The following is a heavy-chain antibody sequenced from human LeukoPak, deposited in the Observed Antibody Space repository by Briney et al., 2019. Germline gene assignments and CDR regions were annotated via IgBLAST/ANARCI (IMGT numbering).Heavy chain of an antibody. CDR3: ARGRLGIHGYYSY. Sequence: SETLSLTCGVYGGSFSGYHWSWIRQPPGNGLEWIGEINHSGSTNYNPSLKSRVSISVDTSKNQFSLKLSSVTAADTAVYYCARGRLGIHGYYSYWGQGTLVTVSS. V-gene: IGHV4-34*01. J-gene: IGHJ4*02. CDR1: GGSFSGYH. CDR2: INHSGST. D-gene: IGHD3-22*01.